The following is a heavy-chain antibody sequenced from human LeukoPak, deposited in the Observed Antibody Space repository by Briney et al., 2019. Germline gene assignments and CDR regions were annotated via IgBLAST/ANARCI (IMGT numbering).Heavy chain of an antibody. J-gene: IGHJ4*02. CDR2: ISGSGGGT. CDR1: GFTFNSYA. Sequence: GGSLRLSCAASGFTFNSYAMSWVRQAPEKGLEWVATISGSGGGTYYADSVKGRFTISRDDSKNTLYLQMNSLRAEDTAVYYCAKDLGRCRNNYFDYWGQGTLVTVPS. V-gene: IGHV3-23*01. CDR3: AKDLGRCRNNYFDY. D-gene: IGHD1-26*01.